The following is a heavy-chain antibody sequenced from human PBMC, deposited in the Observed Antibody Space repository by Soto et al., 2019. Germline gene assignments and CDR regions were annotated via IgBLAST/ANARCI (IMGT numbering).Heavy chain of an antibody. J-gene: IGHJ4*02. Sequence: EVQLVESGGGLVQPGGSLRLSCAASGFTFTTYGIHWVRQAPGKGLGFVSAITSNGGSTYYADSVKGRFTISRDHSKNTVYLQMCILSAEDMGVYNWARARRDCSSSSCYLYYFDHWGQGTLVSVYS. CDR2: ITSNGGST. D-gene: IGHD2-2*01. V-gene: IGHV3-64*07. CDR3: ARARRDCSSSSCYLYYFDH. CDR1: GFTFTTYG.